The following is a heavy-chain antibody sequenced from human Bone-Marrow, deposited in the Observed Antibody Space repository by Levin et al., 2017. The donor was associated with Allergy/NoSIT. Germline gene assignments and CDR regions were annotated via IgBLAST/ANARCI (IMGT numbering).Heavy chain of an antibody. V-gene: IGHV3-11*01. CDR3: ARLKGGAVAVLDY. CDR1: GFTFSDYY. Sequence: GESLKISCAASGFTFSDYYMSWIRQAPGKGLEWVSYISSSGSTIYYADSVKGRFTISRDNAKNSLYLQMNSLRAEDTAVYYCARLKGGAVAVLDYWGQGTLVTVSS. J-gene: IGHJ4*02. CDR2: ISSSGSTI. D-gene: IGHD6-19*01.